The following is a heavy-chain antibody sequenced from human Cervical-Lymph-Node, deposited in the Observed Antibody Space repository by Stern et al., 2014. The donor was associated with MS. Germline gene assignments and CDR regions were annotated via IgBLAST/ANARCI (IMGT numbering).Heavy chain of an antibody. Sequence: EVQLVESGGGLVQPGRSLRLTCAASGFTFDDYAMHWVRQVPGKGLEWVSGSSWNTGSIGYADSVKGRFTISRDSANSSLNLQMNSLRPEDTALYYCAKDISASLDTFDIWGQGTMVTVSS. J-gene: IGHJ3*02. CDR2: SSWNTGSI. CDR1: GFTFDDYA. CDR3: AKDISASLDTFDI. V-gene: IGHV3-9*01. D-gene: IGHD6-19*01.